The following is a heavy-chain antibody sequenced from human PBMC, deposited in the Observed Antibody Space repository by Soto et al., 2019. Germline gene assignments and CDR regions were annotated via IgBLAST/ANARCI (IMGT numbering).Heavy chain of an antibody. CDR3: TIAAAGTGTFDP. CDR2: INPNSGGT. J-gene: IGHJ5*02. V-gene: IGHV1-2*02. D-gene: IGHD6-13*01. Sequence: ASVKVSCKASRYTFTGYYMHWVRQAPGQGLEWMGWINPNSGGTNYAQKFQGRVTMTRDTSISTAYMELSRLRSDDTAVYYCTIAAAGTGTFDPWGQGTLVTVSS. CDR1: RYTFTGYY.